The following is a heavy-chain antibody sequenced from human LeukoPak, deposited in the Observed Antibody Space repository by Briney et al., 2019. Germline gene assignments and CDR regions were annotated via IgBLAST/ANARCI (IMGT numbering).Heavy chain of an antibody. J-gene: IGHJ4*02. CDR2: IYYSGST. Sequence: PSETLSLTCTVSGGSISSGDYYWSWIRQPPGKGLEWIGYIYYSGSTYYNPSLKSRVTISVDTSKNQFSLNLSSVTAADTAVYFCARRAYYYDSSGYYDCWGQGTLVTVSS. V-gene: IGHV4-30-4*01. CDR3: ARRAYYYDSSGYYDC. CDR1: GGSISSGDYY. D-gene: IGHD3-22*01.